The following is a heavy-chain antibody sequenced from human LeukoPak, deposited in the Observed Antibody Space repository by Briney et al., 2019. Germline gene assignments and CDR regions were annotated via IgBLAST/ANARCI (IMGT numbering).Heavy chain of an antibody. D-gene: IGHD3-3*01. J-gene: IGHJ4*02. Sequence: GGSLRLSCAASGFTFSSYSMNWVRQAPGKGLEWVSYISSSSSTIYYADSVKGRFTISRDNAKNSLFLQMNSLRAEDTAVYYCAREDQRYDFWSGYYDFDYWGQGTLVTVSS. CDR3: AREDQRYDFWSGYYDFDY. CDR1: GFTFSSYS. CDR2: ISSSSSTI. V-gene: IGHV3-48*01.